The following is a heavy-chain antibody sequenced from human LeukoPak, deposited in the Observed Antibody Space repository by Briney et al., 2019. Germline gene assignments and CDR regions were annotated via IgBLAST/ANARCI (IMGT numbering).Heavy chain of an antibody. Sequence: GGSLRLSCAASGFTFSSYWMSWVRQAPGKGLEWVATINQDGGGKYYVDSVKGRLTISRDNAKNSLHLQMSSLRAEDPAVYYCARVRTGTTNWFDPWGQGTLVTVSS. CDR1: GFTFSSYW. V-gene: IGHV3-7*04. CDR3: ARVRTGTTNWFDP. J-gene: IGHJ5*02. CDR2: INQDGGGK. D-gene: IGHD1-1*01.